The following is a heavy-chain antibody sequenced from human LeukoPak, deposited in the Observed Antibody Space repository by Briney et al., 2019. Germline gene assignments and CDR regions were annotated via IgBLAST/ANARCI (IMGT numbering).Heavy chain of an antibody. CDR3: AKTHYGVPGY. V-gene: IGHV3-30-3*01. CDR2: ISYDGSNK. Sequence: GRSLRLSCAASGFTFSSYAMHWVRQAPGKGLEWVAVISYDGSNKYYADSVKGRFTISRDNSKNTLYLQMNSLRAEDTAVYYCAKTHYGVPGYWGQGTLVTVSS. J-gene: IGHJ4*02. CDR1: GFTFSSYA. D-gene: IGHD4-17*01.